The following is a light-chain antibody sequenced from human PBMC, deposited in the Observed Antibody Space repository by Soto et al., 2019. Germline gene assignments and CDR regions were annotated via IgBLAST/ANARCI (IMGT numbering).Light chain of an antibody. Sequence: QSALTQPASVSGSPGQSITISCTGTSRDVGAYTSVSWYQQHPGKAPKLIIYEVSNRPPGVSTRFSGSKSASTASLTISGLQAEDEAHYYCSSYTSDNRDYVFGTGTKVTVL. CDR1: SRDVGAYTS. V-gene: IGLV2-14*01. J-gene: IGLJ1*01. CDR2: EVS. CDR3: SSYTSDNRDYV.